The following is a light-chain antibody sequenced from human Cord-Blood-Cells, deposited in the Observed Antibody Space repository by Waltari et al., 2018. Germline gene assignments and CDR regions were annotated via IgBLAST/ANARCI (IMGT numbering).Light chain of an antibody. Sequence: DVVMTQSSAFLVVFPRERATTNCQSTHRGLYSSNNENYLDWYQQKPGQPPKLLIYWASNRDAVVPDRCSGSGSGTDFTLTISSLQAEDVAVYYCKQYYSTPYSFGQGTKLEIK. V-gene: IGKV4-1*01. CDR2: WAS. CDR1: HRGLYSSNNENY. CDR3: KQYYSTPYS. J-gene: IGKJ2*03.